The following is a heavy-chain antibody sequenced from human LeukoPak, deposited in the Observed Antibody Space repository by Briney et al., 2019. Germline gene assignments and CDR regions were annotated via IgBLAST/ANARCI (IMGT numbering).Heavy chain of an antibody. J-gene: IGHJ4*02. V-gene: IGHV3-48*01. CDR3: AGEPYYGGKAPSDY. CDR1: GFTFSSYS. CDR2: ISSNSSTI. Sequence: QPGGSLRLSCAASGFTFSSYSMNWVRQAPGKGLEWVSYISSNSSTIYYADSVKGRFTISRDNAKNSLYLQMNSLRAEDTAVYYCAGEPYYGGKAPSDYWGQGTLVTVSS. D-gene: IGHD4-23*01.